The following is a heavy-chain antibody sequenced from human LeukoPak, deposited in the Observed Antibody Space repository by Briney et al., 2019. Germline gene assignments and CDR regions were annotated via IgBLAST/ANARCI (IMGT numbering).Heavy chain of an antibody. CDR2: INPNSGGT. D-gene: IGHD1-26*01. J-gene: IGHJ4*02. V-gene: IGHV1-2*02. Sequence: ASVNLSCKASGYTFTGHYMHWVRQAPGQGLELMGWINPNSGGTNYAQKFQGRVTMTRDTSISTAYTELSSLRSDDTAVYYCARGRVGATTLVFDYWGQGTLVTVSS. CDR3: ARGRVGATTLVFDY. CDR1: GYTFTGHY.